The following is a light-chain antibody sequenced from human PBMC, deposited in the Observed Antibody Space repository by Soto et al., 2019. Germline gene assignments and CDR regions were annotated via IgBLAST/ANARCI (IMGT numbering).Light chain of an antibody. V-gene: IGKV3-20*01. J-gene: IGKJ5*01. CDR3: QQYGSSPLIT. CDR1: QSVSSSY. CDR2: GAS. Sequence: EIVLTQSPGTLSLSQGERATLSCRASQSVSSSYLAWYQQKPCQAPRLLIYGASSRATGIPDRFSGCVSGTDFTLTISRLEPEDFAVYYGQQYGSSPLITFCPGTRLEIK.